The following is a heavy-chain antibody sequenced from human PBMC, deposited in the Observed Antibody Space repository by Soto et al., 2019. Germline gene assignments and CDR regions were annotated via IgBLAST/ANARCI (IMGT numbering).Heavy chain of an antibody. CDR2: ISGSGGST. D-gene: IGHD1-26*01. Sequence: EVQLLESGGGLVQPGGSLRLSCAASGFTFSSYAMSWVRQAPGKGLEWVSAISGSGGSTYYADSVKGRFNISRDNSTNTLYLQMNGLRAEDTAVYYCAKDLSWERRAHAFDIWGQGTMVTVSS. V-gene: IGHV3-23*01. CDR1: GFTFSSYA. J-gene: IGHJ3*02. CDR3: AKDLSWERRAHAFDI.